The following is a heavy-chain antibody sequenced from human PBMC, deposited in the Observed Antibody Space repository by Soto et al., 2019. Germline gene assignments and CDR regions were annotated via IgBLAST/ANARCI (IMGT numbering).Heavy chain of an antibody. J-gene: IGHJ4*02. CDR1: GFTFGASA. V-gene: IGHV3-73*02. D-gene: IGHD3-9*01. CDR3: CRDDSDWFFD. CDR2: IGSKGETYAT. Sequence: EVQLVESGGGLVQPGGSLKLSCAASGFTFGASALQWVRQASGNGLERLGRIGSKGETYATAYAASVKGRFTISRDESKSTACLEMKGLESEESAVYYCCRDDSDWFFDWGRGTLVTVSS.